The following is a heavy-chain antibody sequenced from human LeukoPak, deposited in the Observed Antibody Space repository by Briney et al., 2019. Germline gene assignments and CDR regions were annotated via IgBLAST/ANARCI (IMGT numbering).Heavy chain of an antibody. V-gene: IGHV1-2*02. CDR3: ARGLEWVGSAAFDY. CDR1: GYTFTGYY. Sequence: ASVKVSCKASGYTFTGYYMHWVRQAPGQGLEWMGWINPNRGGTNYAQKVQGRVTMTRDTSISTAYMELSRLRSDDTAVYYCARGLEWVGSAAFDYWGQGTLVTGSS. CDR2: INPNRGGT. D-gene: IGHD3-3*01. J-gene: IGHJ4*02.